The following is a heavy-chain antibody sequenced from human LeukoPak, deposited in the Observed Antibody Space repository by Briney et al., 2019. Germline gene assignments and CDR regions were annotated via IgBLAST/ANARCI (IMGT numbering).Heavy chain of an antibody. CDR1: GFTFSTYA. V-gene: IGHV3-23*01. Sequence: GGSLRLSCAASGFTFSTYAMSWVRQAPGKGLEGVSSIRGSDGSTYYADSVKGRFAISRDNSKNTLYLQVNSLRAEDTAVYYCAKDVYGDYGGLDYWGQGTLVTVSS. J-gene: IGHJ4*02. D-gene: IGHD4-17*01. CDR3: AKDVYGDYGGLDY. CDR2: IRGSDGST.